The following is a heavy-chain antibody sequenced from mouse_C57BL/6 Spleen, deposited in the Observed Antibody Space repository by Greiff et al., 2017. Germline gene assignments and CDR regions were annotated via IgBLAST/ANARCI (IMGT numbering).Heavy chain of an antibody. Sequence: DVKLVESGGDLVKPGGSLKLSCAASGFTFSSYGMSWVRQTPDKRLEWVATISSGGSYTHYPDSVKGRFTISRDNAKNTLDLQMSSLKSEDTAMYYCARLSYYCNWKGAMDYWGQGTSVTVSS. V-gene: IGHV5-6*02. CDR2: ISSGGSYT. CDR1: GFTFSSYG. CDR3: ARLSYYCNWKGAMDY. J-gene: IGHJ4*01. D-gene: IGHD2-10*01.